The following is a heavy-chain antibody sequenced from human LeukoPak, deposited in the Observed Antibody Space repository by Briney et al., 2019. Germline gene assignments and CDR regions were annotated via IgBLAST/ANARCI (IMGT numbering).Heavy chain of an antibody. CDR3: ARAGIAAADGFFDP. J-gene: IGHJ5*02. D-gene: IGHD6-13*01. Sequence: SETLSLTCAVYGGSFSGYYWGWIRQPPGKGLEWIGSIYYSGSTYYNPSLKSRVTISVDTSKNQFSLKLSSVTAADTAVYYCARAGIAAADGFFDPWGQGTLVTVSS. V-gene: IGHV4-34*01. CDR2: IYYSGST. CDR1: GGSFSGYY.